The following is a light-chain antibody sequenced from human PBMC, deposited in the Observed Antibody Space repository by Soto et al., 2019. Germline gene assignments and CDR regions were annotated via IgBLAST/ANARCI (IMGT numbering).Light chain of an antibody. CDR2: SAS. Sequence: EIVMTQSPATLSVSPGERATLSCRASQSVTIYLAWYQQKPGQAPRLLSYSASTRATGIPARFSGGGSGTEFTLTISSLQSEDFAVYYCQQYNNWPLTFGGGTKVDIK. J-gene: IGKJ4*01. CDR1: QSVTIY. CDR3: QQYNNWPLT. V-gene: IGKV3-15*01.